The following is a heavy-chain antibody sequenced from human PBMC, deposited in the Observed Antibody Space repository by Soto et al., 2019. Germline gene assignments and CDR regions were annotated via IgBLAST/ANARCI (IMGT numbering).Heavy chain of an antibody. CDR3: ARAAFSYFGMDV. J-gene: IGHJ6*02. D-gene: IGHD3-3*02. V-gene: IGHV4-4*07. CDR1: GGAISSYY. CDR2: VFSSGST. Sequence: PXETLSLTCSVPGGAISSYYWSWVRQPAGKGLEWIGRVFSSGSTNYNASLKSRVTMSIDTSKNEVSLTLRSVTAADTGVYYCARAAFSYFGMDVWGPGTTVTVSS.